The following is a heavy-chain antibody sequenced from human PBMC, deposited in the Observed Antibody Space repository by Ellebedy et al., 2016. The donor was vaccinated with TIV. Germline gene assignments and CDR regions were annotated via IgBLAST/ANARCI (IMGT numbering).Heavy chain of an antibody. J-gene: IGHJ4*02. D-gene: IGHD2-8*01. CDR3: ARGLLMVYAIRGGIDY. V-gene: IGHV3-33*08. CDR1: GFIFSNYP. Sequence: PGGSLRLSCAASGFIFSNYPMNWVRQAPGKGLEWVAVIWYDGSNKYYADSVKGRFTISRDNTKNTLYLQMNSLRAEDTAVYYCARGLLMVYAIRGGIDYWGQGTLVTVSS. CDR2: IWYDGSNK.